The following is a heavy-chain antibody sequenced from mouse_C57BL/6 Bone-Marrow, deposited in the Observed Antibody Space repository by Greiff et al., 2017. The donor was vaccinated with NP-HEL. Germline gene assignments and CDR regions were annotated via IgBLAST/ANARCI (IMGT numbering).Heavy chain of an antibody. V-gene: IGHV15-2*01. CDR1: DSEVFPIAY. Sequence: QVHVKQSGSELRSPGSSVKLSCKDFDSEVFPIAYMSWVRQKPGHGFEWIGGILPSIGRTIYGEKFEDKATLDADTLSNTAYLELNSLTSEDSAIYYCARKDFHYYGSSYGGYFDVWGTGTTVTVSS. D-gene: IGHD1-1*01. CDR2: ILPSIGRT. CDR3: ARKDFHYYGSSYGGYFDV. J-gene: IGHJ1*03.